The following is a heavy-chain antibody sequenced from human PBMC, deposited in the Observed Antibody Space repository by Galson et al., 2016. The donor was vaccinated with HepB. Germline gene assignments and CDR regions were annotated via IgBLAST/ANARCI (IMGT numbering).Heavy chain of an antibody. CDR2: TSYDGSNS. J-gene: IGHJ4*02. CDR1: GFTFSTYC. V-gene: IGHV3-30*18. CDR3: AKEGGRYCTCGTCLYLDY. Sequence: SLRLSCAASGFTFSTYCMPWVRQAPGKGLEWVAVTSYDGSNSRSADSLKGRFTISRDNSKNILFLQINSLGPEDTAIYYCAKEGGRYCTCGTCLYLDYWGQGTLVIVSP. D-gene: IGHD2-15*01.